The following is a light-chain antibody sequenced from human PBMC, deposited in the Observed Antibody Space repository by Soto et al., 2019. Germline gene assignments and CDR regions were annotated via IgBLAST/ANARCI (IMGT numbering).Light chain of an antibody. V-gene: IGLV1-51*01. J-gene: IGLJ1*01. CDR3: GTWDNSLKGYV. CDR1: RSNIGTNY. CDR2: DNN. Sequence: QSVLAQPPSVSAAPGQKVTISCSGSRSNIGTNYVSWYQYLPGTAPKLLIYDNNKRTSGIPDRLSGSKSGTSATLGISGLQTGDEADYYCGTWDNSLKGYVFGTGTKVTVL.